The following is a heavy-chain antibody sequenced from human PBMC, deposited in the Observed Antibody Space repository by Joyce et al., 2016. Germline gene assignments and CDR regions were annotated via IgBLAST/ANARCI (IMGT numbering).Heavy chain of an antibody. D-gene: IGHD5-18*01. J-gene: IGHJ2*01. CDR3: ARRPYNVHTPLGSDWYFDL. V-gene: IGHV4-38-2*01. CDR2: VYLHGIT. Sequence: QVQLQESGPGLVKPSETLSLTCGVSGLSFDLHSFWGWIRQPPGKGLEWFGNVYLHGITHSSPSLKSRVTIAMDTSKNQFSLNLNSVTAADTAVYFCARRPYNVHTPLGSDWYFDLWGRGTLVTVSS. CDR1: GLSFDLHSF.